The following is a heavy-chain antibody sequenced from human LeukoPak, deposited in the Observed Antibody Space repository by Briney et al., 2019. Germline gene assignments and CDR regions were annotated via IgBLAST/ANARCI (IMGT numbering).Heavy chain of an antibody. V-gene: IGHV1-69*05. CDR1: VGTFSSYG. J-gene: IGHJ4*02. CDR3: ASAAVSSIAARLDY. Sequence: SVKVSCKASVGTFSSYGISWGRQAPGPGLGWMGGSIPTFGTANYAQKFQGRVTITTDESTTTACMEPSSLRSEDTAVHYCASAAVSSIAARLDYWGQGTLVTVSS. D-gene: IGHD6-6*01. CDR2: SIPTFGTA.